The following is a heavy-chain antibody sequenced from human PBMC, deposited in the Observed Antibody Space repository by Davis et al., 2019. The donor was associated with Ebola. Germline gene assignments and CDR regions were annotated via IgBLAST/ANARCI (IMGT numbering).Heavy chain of an antibody. CDR3: SRQSKGVTLGSTTTWYYYGRDV. CDR1: GYTFIGYY. J-gene: IGHJ6*02. D-gene: IGHD2-2*01. V-gene: IGHV1-2*02. CDR2: INPNSGGT. Sequence: ASVKVSCKASGYTFIGYYMHWVRHAPGQGLEWMGWINPNSGGTNYSQQLQGSVTITRDTSASTAYLELSSLRSEETAVYYCSRQSKGVTLGSTTTWYYYGRDVWGQGTTVTVSS.